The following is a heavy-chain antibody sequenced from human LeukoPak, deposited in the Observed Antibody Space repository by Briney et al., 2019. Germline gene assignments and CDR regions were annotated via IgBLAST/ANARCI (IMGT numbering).Heavy chain of an antibody. D-gene: IGHD6-19*01. CDR3: ARGGAVAGYVC. CDR2: ISGYNGNT. Sequence: GASVQVSCKTSGYTFTSHDISWVGQAPGQGLEWMGRISGYNGNTNYARKLQGRVTVTTDTSTNTAYMDLRDLISDDTAVYYCARGGAVAGYVCWGQGTLVTVSS. CDR1: GYTFTSHD. V-gene: IGHV1-18*04. J-gene: IGHJ4*02.